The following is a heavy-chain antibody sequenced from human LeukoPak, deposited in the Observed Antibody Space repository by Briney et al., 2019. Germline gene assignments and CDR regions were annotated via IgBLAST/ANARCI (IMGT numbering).Heavy chain of an antibody. CDR2: INPSGGST. J-gene: IGHJ6*03. D-gene: IGHD3-10*01. CDR3: ATTSPHGSGSYYYYYYYMDV. CDR1: GYTFTSYY. V-gene: IGHV1-46*01. Sequence: ASVKVSCKASGYTFTSYYMHWVRQAPGQGLEWMGIINPSGGSTSYAQKFQGRVTMTEDTSTDTAYMELSSLRSEDTAVYYCATTSPHGSGSYYYYYYYMDVWGKGTTVTISS.